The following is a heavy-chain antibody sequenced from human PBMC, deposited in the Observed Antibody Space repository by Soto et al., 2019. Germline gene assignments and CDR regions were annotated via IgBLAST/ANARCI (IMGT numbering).Heavy chain of an antibody. CDR3: ARGRGYYYDGSGYYFDY. D-gene: IGHD3-22*01. J-gene: IGHJ4*02. CDR2: IRYSGST. V-gene: IGHV4-30-4*01. CDR1: GGSITNDDYY. Sequence: SETLSLTCTVSGGSITNDDYYCSWIRQSPGKGLEWIGYIRYSGSTSYNPSLKSRVTISVDTSKKQFYLKLNSATAADTAVYYCARGRGYYYDGSGYYFDYWGQGTQVTVSS.